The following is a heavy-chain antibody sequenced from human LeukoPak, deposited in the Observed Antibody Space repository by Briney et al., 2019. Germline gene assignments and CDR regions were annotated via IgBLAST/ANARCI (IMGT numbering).Heavy chain of an antibody. D-gene: IGHD6-19*01. J-gene: IGHJ4*02. V-gene: IGHV4-59*12. CDR1: GGSISSYY. CDR2: IYHSGST. Sequence: SETLSLTCTVSGGSISSYYWSWIRQPPGKGLEWIGEIYHSGSTNYNPSLKSRVTISVDKSKNQFSLKLSSVTAADTAVYYCASAPLRSGSDYWGQGTLVTVSS. CDR3: ASAPLRSGSDY.